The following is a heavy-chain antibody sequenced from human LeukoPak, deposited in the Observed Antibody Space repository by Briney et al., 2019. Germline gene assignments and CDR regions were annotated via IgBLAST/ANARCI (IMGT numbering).Heavy chain of an antibody. CDR2: ISAYNGNT. Sequence: ASVKVSCKASGYTFTSYGISWVRQAPGQGLEWMGWISAYNGNTNYAQKLQGRVTMTTDTSTSTAYMELRNLRSDDTAVYYCARDRRDVVVVAATRTDAFDIWGQGKMVTVSS. CDR1: GYTFTSYG. J-gene: IGHJ3*02. D-gene: IGHD2-15*01. V-gene: IGHV1-18*01. CDR3: ARDRRDVVVVAATRTDAFDI.